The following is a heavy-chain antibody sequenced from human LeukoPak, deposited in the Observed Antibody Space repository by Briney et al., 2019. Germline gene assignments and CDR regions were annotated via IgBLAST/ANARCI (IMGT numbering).Heavy chain of an antibody. J-gene: IGHJ4*02. D-gene: IGHD3-10*01. Sequence: KPSETLSLTCTVSGGSISSYYWSWIRQPPGKGLEWIGYIYYSGSTNYNPSLKSRVTISVDTSKNRFSLKLSSVTAADTAVYYCARVYYYTPPLTDYYFDYWGQGTLVTVSS. CDR2: IYYSGST. CDR1: GGSISSYY. V-gene: IGHV4-59*01. CDR3: ARVYYYTPPLTDYYFDY.